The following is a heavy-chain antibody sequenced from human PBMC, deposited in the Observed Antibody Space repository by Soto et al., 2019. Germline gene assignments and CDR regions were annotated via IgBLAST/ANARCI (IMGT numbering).Heavy chain of an antibody. CDR1: GFTVSSIQ. CDR3: IRTFGKEGGYWFDP. D-gene: IGHD3-10*01. Sequence: PGGSLRLSCAASGFTVSSIQMTWVRQAPGKALEWVSLIFIGGTTQYAVSVKGRFTISRDYSRNTVFLQMNSLRAEDTAVYYCIRTFGKEGGYWFDPWG. CDR2: IFIGGTT. V-gene: IGHV3-53*01. J-gene: IGHJ5*02.